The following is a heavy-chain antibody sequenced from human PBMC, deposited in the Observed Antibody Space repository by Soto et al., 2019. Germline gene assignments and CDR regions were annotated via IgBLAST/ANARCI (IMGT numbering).Heavy chain of an antibody. CDR1: GYTFSTSG. D-gene: IGHD2-15*01. CDR3: ARAGAAPYYYYGMDV. Sequence: QVQLVQSGAEVRKPGASVKVSCKASGYTFSTSGMSWLRQAPGQGLEWMGWISTYNGDTNDAPKFQDRDTMTSDTSTSTVYMELRSLRSDATAVYFCARAGAAPYYYYGMDVWGQGTRVTVSS. J-gene: IGHJ6*02. V-gene: IGHV1-18*01. CDR2: ISTYNGDT.